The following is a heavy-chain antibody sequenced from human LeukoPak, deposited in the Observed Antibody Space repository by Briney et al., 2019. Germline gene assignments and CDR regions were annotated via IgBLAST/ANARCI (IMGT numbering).Heavy chain of an antibody. D-gene: IGHD2-15*01. J-gene: IGHJ5*02. V-gene: IGHV4-34*08. CDR2: INHSGST. CDR1: GFTFSSYY. CDR3: AIRSQVVAASWFDP. Sequence: LRLSCAASGFTFSSYYMSWIRQAPGKGLEWIGEINHSGSTNYNPSLKSRVTISVDTSKNQFSLKLSSVTAADTAVYYCAIRSQVVAASWFDPWGQGTLVTVSS.